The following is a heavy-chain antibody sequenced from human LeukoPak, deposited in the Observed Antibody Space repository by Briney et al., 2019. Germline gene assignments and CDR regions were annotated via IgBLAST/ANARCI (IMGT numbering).Heavy chain of an antibody. V-gene: IGHV4-59*01. CDR2: TYYSGST. CDR1: GGSISSYY. Sequence: SETLSLTCTVSGGSISSYYWSWIRQPPGKGLEWIGYTYYSGSTNYNPSLKSRVTISVDTSKNQYSLKLSSVTAADTAVYYCASSISGGSGSYYYYYYMDVWGKGTTVTVSS. CDR3: ASSISGGSGSYYYYYYMDV. J-gene: IGHJ6*03. D-gene: IGHD3-10*01.